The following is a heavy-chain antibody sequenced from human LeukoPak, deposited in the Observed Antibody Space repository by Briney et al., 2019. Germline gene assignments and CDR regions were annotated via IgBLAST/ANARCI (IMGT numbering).Heavy chain of an antibody. CDR1: GFTFSSYA. J-gene: IGHJ4*02. V-gene: IGHV3-23*01. Sequence: GGSLRLSCAASGFTFSSYAMSWVRQAPGKGLEWVSAISGSGGSTYYADSVKGRFTISRDNSKNTLFLRMNNLRVEDTAVYYCAKDRRPGGSYGYFDYCGQGTLVTVSS. D-gene: IGHD5-18*01. CDR3: AKDRRPGGSYGYFDY. CDR2: ISGSGGST.